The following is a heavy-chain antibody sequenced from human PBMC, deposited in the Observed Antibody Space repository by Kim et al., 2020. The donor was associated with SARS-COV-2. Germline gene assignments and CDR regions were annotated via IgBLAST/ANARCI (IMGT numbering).Heavy chain of an antibody. Sequence: ASVKVSCKASGYTFTGYYMHWVRQAPGQGLEWMGWINPNSGGTNYAQKFQGRVTMTRDTSISTAYMELSRLKSDDTAVYYCARIYGPGGWSGSDDYWGQGTLVTVSS. CDR2: INPNSGGT. CDR1: GYTFTGYY. CDR3: ARIYGPGGWSGSDDY. J-gene: IGHJ4*02. D-gene: IGHD6-19*01. V-gene: IGHV1-2*02.